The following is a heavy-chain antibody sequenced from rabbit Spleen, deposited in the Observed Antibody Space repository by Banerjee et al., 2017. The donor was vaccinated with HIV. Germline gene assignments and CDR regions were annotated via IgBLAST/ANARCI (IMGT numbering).Heavy chain of an antibody. V-gene: IGHV1S47*01. Sequence: QEQLVESGGGLVQPGGSPTLSCKASGFDFSRFGVSWVRQAPGKGLEWIGYIDPIFGGTYYASWVNGRFTISSHNAQNTLFLQLNSLTAADTATYFCVRNSGWGVSYFNLWGPGTLVTVS. J-gene: IGHJ4*01. CDR1: GFDFSRFG. D-gene: IGHD4-1*01. CDR2: IDPIFGGT. CDR3: VRNSGWGVSYFNL.